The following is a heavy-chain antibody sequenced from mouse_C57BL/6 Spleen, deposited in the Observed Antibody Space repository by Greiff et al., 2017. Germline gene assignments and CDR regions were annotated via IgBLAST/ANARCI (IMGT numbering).Heavy chain of an antibody. Sequence: QVQLQQSGAELVKPGASVKLSCKASGYTFTSYWMHWVKQRPGQGLEWIGMIHPNSGSTNYNEKFKSKATLTVDKSSSTAYMQLSSLTSEDSAVYYCARFTTVVATDYWGQGTTLTVSS. V-gene: IGHV1-64*01. D-gene: IGHD1-1*01. CDR1: GYTFTSYW. CDR2: IHPNSGST. J-gene: IGHJ2*01. CDR3: ARFTTVVATDY.